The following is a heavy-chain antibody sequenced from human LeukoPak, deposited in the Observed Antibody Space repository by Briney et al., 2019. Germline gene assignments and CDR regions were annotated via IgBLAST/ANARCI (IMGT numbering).Heavy chain of an antibody. CDR1: GYTFTSYD. CDR2: MNSNSGNT. D-gene: IGHD1-26*01. Sequence: ASVKVSCKASGYTFTSYDINWVRQATGQGLEWMGWMNSNSGNTGCAQKFQGRVTMTRNTSISTAYMELSSLRSEDTAVYYCARGSTRKKYYYYGMDVWGQGTTVTVSS. J-gene: IGHJ6*02. V-gene: IGHV1-8*01. CDR3: ARGSTRKKYYYYGMDV.